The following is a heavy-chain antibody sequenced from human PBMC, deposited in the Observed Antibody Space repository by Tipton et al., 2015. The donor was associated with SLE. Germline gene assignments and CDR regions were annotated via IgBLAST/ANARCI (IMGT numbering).Heavy chain of an antibody. CDR3: ARGTVSTRFDP. CDR1: GGSISSYY. V-gene: IGHV4-59*08. D-gene: IGHD4-11*01. CDR2: IYYSGST. J-gene: IGHJ5*02. Sequence: TLSITCTVSGGSISSYYWSWIRQPPGKGLEWIGYIYYSGSTNYNPSLKSRVTISVDTSKNQFSLKLSSVTAADTAVYYCARGTVSTRFDPWGQGILVTVSS.